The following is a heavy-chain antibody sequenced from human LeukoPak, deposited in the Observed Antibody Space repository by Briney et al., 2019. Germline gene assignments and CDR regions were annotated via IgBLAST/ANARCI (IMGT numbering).Heavy chain of an antibody. CDR3: AANQLSKWELLDFDY. D-gene: IGHD1-26*01. Sequence: VASVKASCKASGYTFTSYGISWVRQAPGQGLEWMGWISAYNGNTNYAQKLQGRVTMTTDTSTSTAYMELRSLRSDDTAVYYCAANQLSKWELLDFDYWGQGTLVTVSS. CDR1: GYTFTSYG. V-gene: IGHV1-18*01. CDR2: ISAYNGNT. J-gene: IGHJ4*02.